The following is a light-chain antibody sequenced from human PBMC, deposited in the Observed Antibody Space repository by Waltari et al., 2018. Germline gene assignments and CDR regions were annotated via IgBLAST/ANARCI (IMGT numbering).Light chain of an antibody. V-gene: IGLV2-11*01. Sequence: QSALTQPRSVSGSPGQSVTISCTGTRNDLLIYNHVSWYQPHPGKAPNLIIYDVTKRPSGVPDRFSSSNSGTTASLTISGLQAEDEADYHCCSYAGSYTVVFGGGTKLTVL. CDR2: DVT. CDR1: RNDLLIYNH. CDR3: CSYAGSYTVV. J-gene: IGLJ2*01.